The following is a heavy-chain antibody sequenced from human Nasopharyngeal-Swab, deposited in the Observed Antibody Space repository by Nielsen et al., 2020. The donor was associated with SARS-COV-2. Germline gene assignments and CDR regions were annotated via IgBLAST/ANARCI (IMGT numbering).Heavy chain of an antibody. J-gene: IGHJ6*02. V-gene: IGHV4-34*01. CDR2: VDHTGRT. Sequence: SETLSLTCAVPVWSFSGYYLSWVRQPPGKGLEWIGEVDHTGRTNNNPSLQSRVTMSVDTSKNQFSLTLSSVTAADTAVYYCARGGYQLLLRNYYYGMDVWSQGTTVTVSS. D-gene: IGHD2-15*01. CDR1: VWSFSGYY. CDR3: ARGGYQLLLRNYYYGMDV.